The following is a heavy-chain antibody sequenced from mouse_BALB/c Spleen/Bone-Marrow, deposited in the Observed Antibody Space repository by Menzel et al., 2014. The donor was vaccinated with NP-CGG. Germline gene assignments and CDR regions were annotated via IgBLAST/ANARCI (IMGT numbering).Heavy chain of an antibody. CDR2: IYPGSSSS. CDR3: TRWGLRRIDY. D-gene: IGHD2-4*01. Sequence: LQQSGSELVRPGASVKLSCKASGHTFTSYWMHWVKQRPGQGLEWIGNIYPGSSSSNYDEKFKSKATLTVDTSSSTAYMQLTSLTSEDSAIYYCTRWGLRRIDYWGQGTTLTVSS. CDR1: GHTFTSYW. V-gene: IGHV1S22*01. J-gene: IGHJ2*01.